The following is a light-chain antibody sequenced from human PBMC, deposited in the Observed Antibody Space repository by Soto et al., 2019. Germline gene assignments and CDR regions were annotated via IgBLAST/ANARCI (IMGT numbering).Light chain of an antibody. J-gene: IGKJ4*01. Sequence: DIQLTQSPSFLSASVGDRVTITCRASQGSSSFLAWYQQKPGKAPRLLIYGASTLQSGVPSRFSGSGSGTEFPLTISSLQPEDFATYYCQHFKSYPLTFGGGTKVEIK. CDR1: QGSSSF. CDR3: QHFKSYPLT. V-gene: IGKV1-9*01. CDR2: GAS.